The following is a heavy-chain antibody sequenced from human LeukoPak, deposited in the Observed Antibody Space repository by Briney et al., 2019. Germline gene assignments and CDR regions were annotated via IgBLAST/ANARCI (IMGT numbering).Heavy chain of an antibody. CDR2: IYYSGST. J-gene: IGHJ4*02. D-gene: IGHD3-3*01. Sequence: PSETLSLTCTVSGGSISSSSYYWGWIRQPPGKGLEWIGTIYYSGSTYYNPSLKSRVTISVDTSKNQFSLKLSSVTAADTAVYYCARLNYDFWGEFRYWGQGTLVTVSS. V-gene: IGHV4-39*01. CDR1: GGSISSSSYY. CDR3: ARLNYDFWGEFRY.